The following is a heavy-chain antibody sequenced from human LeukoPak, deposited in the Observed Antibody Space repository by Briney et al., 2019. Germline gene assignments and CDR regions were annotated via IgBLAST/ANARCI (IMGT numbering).Heavy chain of an antibody. V-gene: IGHV3-23*01. CDR2: ISGSGDTT. Sequence: PGGSLSLSCAASGFTFSNYAMTWVRKVPGKGLEWVPGISGSGDTTYYADSEKGRFTTSRDNFRNTLYLQMNSLTVADTAVYFCARESFKAVAGYLDYWGQGILVTVSS. J-gene: IGHJ4*02. CDR3: ARESFKAVAGYLDY. CDR1: GFTFSNYA. D-gene: IGHD6-19*01.